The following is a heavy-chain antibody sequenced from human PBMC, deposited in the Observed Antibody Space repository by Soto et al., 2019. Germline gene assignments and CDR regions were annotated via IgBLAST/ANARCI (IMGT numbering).Heavy chain of an antibody. D-gene: IGHD6-19*01. CDR3: ARVYSSSGWSPYYYYGMDV. CDR1: GGSISPYY. CDR2: IYYSGST. J-gene: IGHJ6*02. Sequence: PSETLSLTCTVSGGSISPYYWSWIRQPPGKGLEWIGYIYYSGSTHYNPSLKSRVTISVDTSKNQFSLKLSSVTAADTAVYYCARVYSSSGWSPYYYYGMDVWGQGTTVTVSS. V-gene: IGHV4-59*01.